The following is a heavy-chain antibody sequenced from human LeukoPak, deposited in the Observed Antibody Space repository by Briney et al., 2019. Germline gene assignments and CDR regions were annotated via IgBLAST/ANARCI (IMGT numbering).Heavy chain of an antibody. CDR2: IYSGGSA. V-gene: IGHV3-53*01. D-gene: IGHD3-10*01. CDR3: ARDYYGSGSPPIFDY. CDR1: GFTVSSNH. Sequence: GGSLRLSCAASGFTVSSNHMSWVRQAPGKGLEWVSVIYSGGSANYADSVKGRFTISRDNSKNTLYLQMNSLRAEDTAVYYCARDYYGSGSPPIFDYWGQGTLVTVSS. J-gene: IGHJ4*02.